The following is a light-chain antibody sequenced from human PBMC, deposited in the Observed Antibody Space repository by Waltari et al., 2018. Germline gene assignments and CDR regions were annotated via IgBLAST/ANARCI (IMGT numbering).Light chain of an antibody. CDR3: QQYDNFPPLT. J-gene: IGKJ4*01. CDR2: YAS. Sequence: DIQMTQSPSSLSASVGDRVTIPCRASQGINNYLSWYQQKPGKAPKRLIYYASSLESGVPSRFSGSGSGTDYTLTISSLQPEDIATYYCQQYDNFPPLTFGGGTKVEIK. CDR1: QGINNY. V-gene: IGKV1-33*01.